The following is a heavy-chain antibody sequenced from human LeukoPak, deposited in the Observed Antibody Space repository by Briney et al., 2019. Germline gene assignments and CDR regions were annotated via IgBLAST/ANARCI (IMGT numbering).Heavy chain of an antibody. Sequence: GASVKVFFKASGYTLTPLYIHWGRQAPGQGGVGMGKINPNGGSTSYAQKFQGRVTMTRDTSTSTVYMELSSLRSEDTAVYYCARDGPGYMVRSPNYYYYYMDVWGKGTTVTISS. V-gene: IGHV1-46*01. CDR3: ARDGPGYMVRSPNYYYYYMDV. CDR1: GYTLTPLY. J-gene: IGHJ6*03. CDR2: INPNGGST. D-gene: IGHD3-10*01.